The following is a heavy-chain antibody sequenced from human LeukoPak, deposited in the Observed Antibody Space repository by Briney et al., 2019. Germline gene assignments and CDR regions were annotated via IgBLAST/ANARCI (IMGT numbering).Heavy chain of an antibody. Sequence: GGSLRLSCVASGFRFSSYAMSWVRQAPGKGLEWASAISGSGGDINYADSVKGRFTISRDNSKNTLYLQMNSLRAEDTAVYYCAKGVVGFYYFDYWGQGTLVTVSS. V-gene: IGHV3-23*01. CDR3: AKGVVGFYYFDY. D-gene: IGHD2-15*01. CDR2: ISGSGGDI. CDR1: GFRFSSYA. J-gene: IGHJ4*02.